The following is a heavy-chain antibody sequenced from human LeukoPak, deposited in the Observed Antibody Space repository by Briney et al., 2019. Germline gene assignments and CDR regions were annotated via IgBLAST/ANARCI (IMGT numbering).Heavy chain of an antibody. V-gene: IGHV1-8*01. CDR1: GYTFTSYD. J-gene: IGHJ1*01. D-gene: IGHD1-26*01. Sequence: AASVKASCKASGYTFTSYDINWVRQATGQGLEWMGWMNPNSGNTGYAQKFQGRVTMTRNTSISTAYMELSSLRSEDTAVYYCARPVLGGSGSYSAEYFQHWGQGTLVTVSS. CDR2: MNPNSGNT. CDR3: ARPVLGGSGSYSAEYFQH.